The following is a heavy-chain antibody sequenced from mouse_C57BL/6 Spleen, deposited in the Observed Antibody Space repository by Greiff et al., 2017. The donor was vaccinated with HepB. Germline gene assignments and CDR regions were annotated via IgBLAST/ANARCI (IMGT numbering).Heavy chain of an antibody. Sequence: QVQLQQSGTELVKPGASVKLSCKASGYTFTSYWMHWVKQRPGQGLEWIGNINPSNGGTNYNEKFKSKATLTVDKSSSTAYMQLSSLTSEDSAVYYCAREEPLTTVVPYWYFDVWGTGTTVTVSS. CDR2: INPSNGGT. J-gene: IGHJ1*03. CDR3: AREEPLTTVVPYWYFDV. D-gene: IGHD1-1*01. CDR1: GYTFTSYW. V-gene: IGHV1-53*01.